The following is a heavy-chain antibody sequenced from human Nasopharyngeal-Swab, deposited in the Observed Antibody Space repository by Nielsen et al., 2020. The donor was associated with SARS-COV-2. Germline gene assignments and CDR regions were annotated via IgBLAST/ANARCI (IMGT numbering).Heavy chain of an antibody. CDR3: AKDPGIAAAGAFWYFDY. CDR2: TSYDGANK. Sequence: WIRQPPGKGLEWVAVTSYDGANKYYADSVKGRFTISRDNSKNTLYLQMNSLRAEDTAVYYCAKDPGIAAAGAFWYFDYWGQGTLVTVSS. D-gene: IGHD6-13*01. J-gene: IGHJ4*02. V-gene: IGHV3-30*18.